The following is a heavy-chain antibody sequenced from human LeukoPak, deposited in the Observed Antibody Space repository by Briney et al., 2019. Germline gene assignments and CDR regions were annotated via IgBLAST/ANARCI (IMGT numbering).Heavy chain of an antibody. J-gene: IGHJ4*02. CDR3: ARDHPSSLWGSYRRYFDY. CDR1: GGTFSSYA. CDR2: IIPIFGTA. D-gene: IGHD3-16*02. V-gene: IGHV1-69*06. Sequence: SVKVSCKASGGTFSSYAISWVRQAPGQGLEWMGGIIPIFGTANYAQKFQGRVTITADKSTSTAYMELSSLRSEDTAVYYCARDHPSSLWGSYRRYFDYWGQGTLVTVSS.